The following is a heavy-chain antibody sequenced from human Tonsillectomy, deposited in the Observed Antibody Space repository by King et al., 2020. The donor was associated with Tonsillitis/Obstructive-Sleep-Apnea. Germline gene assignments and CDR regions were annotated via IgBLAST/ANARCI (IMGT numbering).Heavy chain of an antibody. Sequence: VQLVESGAEVKKPGASVKVSCKASGYTFTSYGISWVRQAPGQGLEWMVWISAYNGNTNYAQKLQGRVTMTTDTSTSTAYMELRSLRSDDTAVYYCARDSIYTAPLLEWLXXRSGPPNWFXXXXQGTLVTVSS. J-gene: IGHJ5*02. CDR1: GYTFTSYG. V-gene: IGHV1-18*01. CDR2: ISAYNGNT. CDR3: ARDSIYTAPLLEWLXXRSGPPNWFXX. D-gene: IGHD3-3*01.